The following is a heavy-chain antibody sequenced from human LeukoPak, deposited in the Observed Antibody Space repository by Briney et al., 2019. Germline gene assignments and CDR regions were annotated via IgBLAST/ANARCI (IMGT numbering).Heavy chain of an antibody. V-gene: IGHV1-18*01. CDR1: GYTFTSYG. CDR2: ISAYNGST. J-gene: IGHJ5*02. D-gene: IGHD3-10*01. CDR3: ASGDKKENQSGPSGYFDP. Sequence: GASVKVSCKASGYTFTSYGISWVRQAPGQGLEWMGWISAYNGSTNYAQKLQGRVTMTTDTSTSTAYMELRSLRSDDTAVYYCASGDKKENQSGPSGYFDPWGQGTLVTVSS.